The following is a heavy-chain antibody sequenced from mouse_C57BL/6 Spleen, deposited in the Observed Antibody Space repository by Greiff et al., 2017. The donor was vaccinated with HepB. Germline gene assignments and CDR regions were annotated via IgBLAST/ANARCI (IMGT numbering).Heavy chain of an antibody. CDR1: GFTFSSYG. D-gene: IGHD2-4*01. CDR3: ARHDYGVLYAMDY. V-gene: IGHV5-6*01. J-gene: IGHJ4*01. CDR2: ISRGGSYT. Sequence: EVQRVESGGDLVKPGGSLKLSCAASGFTFSSYGMSWVRQTPDKRLEWVATISRGGSYTYYPDSVKGRFTISRDNAKITLYLQMSSLKSEDTAMYYCARHDYGVLYAMDYWGQGTSLTVSS.